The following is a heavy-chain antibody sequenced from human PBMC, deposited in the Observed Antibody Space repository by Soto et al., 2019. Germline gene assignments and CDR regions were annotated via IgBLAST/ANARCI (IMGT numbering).Heavy chain of an antibody. J-gene: IGHJ6*02. D-gene: IGHD6-13*01. Sequence: PGVSLKISWKGSGYSFTSYWSGWVSQMPGKGLEWMGIIYPGDPDTRYSPSFQGQVTISADKSISTAYLQWSSLKASDTAMYYCASPAAAGDYYYYGMDVWGQGTTVTVS. CDR3: ASPAAAGDYYYYGMDV. CDR2: IYPGDPDT. CDR1: GYSFTSYW. V-gene: IGHV5-51*01.